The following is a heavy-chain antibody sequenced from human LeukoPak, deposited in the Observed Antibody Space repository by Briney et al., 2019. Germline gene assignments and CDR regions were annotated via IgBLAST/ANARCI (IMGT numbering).Heavy chain of an antibody. J-gene: IGHJ4*02. CDR2: SSSNGGST. D-gene: IGHD2-2*01. V-gene: IGHV3-64*01. Sequence: PGGSLRLSCAASGFTFSSYAMRWVRQAPGKGLEYVSASSSNGGSTYYVNSVKGRFTISRDNSKNTLYLQMGSLRTEDMAVYYCARGSGYCSSTGCYTSYDFDYWGQGTLVTVSS. CDR3: ARGSGYCSSTGCYTSYDFDY. CDR1: GFTFSSYA.